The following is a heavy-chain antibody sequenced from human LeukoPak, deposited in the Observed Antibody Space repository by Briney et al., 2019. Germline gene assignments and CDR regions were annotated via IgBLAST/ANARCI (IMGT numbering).Heavy chain of an antibody. CDR2: ISGSGGST. Sequence: PGGSLRLSCAASGFTFSSYAMSWVRQAPGEGLEWVSAISGSGGSTYYADSVKGRFTISRDNSKNTLYLQMNSLRAEDTAVYYCANVVVVAATGLGDYFDYWGQGTLVTVSS. CDR1: GFTFSSYA. CDR3: ANVVVVAATGLGDYFDY. J-gene: IGHJ4*02. D-gene: IGHD2-15*01. V-gene: IGHV3-23*01.